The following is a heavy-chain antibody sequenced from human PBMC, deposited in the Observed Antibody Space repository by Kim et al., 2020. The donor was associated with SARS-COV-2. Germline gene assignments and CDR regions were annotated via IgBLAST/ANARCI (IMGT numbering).Heavy chain of an antibody. D-gene: IGHD6-19*01. Sequence: GGSLRLSCAASGFTFSSYGMHWVRQAPGKGLEWVAVISYDGSNKYYADSVKGRFTISRDNSKNTLYLQMNSLRAEDTAVYYCAKVGFSSGWGDYGMDVWGKGTTVTVSS. CDR1: GFTFSSYG. CDR3: AKVGFSSGWGDYGMDV. CDR2: ISYDGSNK. J-gene: IGHJ6*04. V-gene: IGHV3-30*18.